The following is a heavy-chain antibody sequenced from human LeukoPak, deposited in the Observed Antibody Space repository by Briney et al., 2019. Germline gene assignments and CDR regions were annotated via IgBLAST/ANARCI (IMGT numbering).Heavy chain of an antibody. Sequence: GGSLRLSCAASGFTFDDYAMHWVRQAPGKGLEWVSLINWDGGSTYYADSVKGRFTISRDNSKNSLYLQMNSLRSEDTALYYCAKDQRSGEYDYGWGPFDIWGQGTMVTVSS. CDR2: INWDGGST. J-gene: IGHJ3*02. D-gene: IGHD3-10*01. CDR3: AKDQRSGEYDYGWGPFDI. CDR1: GFTFDDYA. V-gene: IGHV3-43D*03.